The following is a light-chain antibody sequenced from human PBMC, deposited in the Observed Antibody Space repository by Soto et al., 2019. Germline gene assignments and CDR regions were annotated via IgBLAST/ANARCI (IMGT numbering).Light chain of an antibody. Sequence: QSVLTQPPSVSGSPGQSVTIFCTGTSSDVGKYDRVSWYQQFPGTAPKPILYEVTNRPSGVPARFSGSKSGNTASLTISGLQAEDEADYYCISYINPSRYVFGTGTKVTVL. J-gene: IGLJ1*01. CDR3: ISYINPSRYV. CDR2: EVT. V-gene: IGLV2-18*02. CDR1: SSDVGKYDR.